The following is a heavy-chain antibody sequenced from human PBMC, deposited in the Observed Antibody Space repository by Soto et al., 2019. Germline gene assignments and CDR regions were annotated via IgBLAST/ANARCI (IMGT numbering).Heavy chain of an antibody. CDR1: GSTFSNYG. V-gene: IGHV3-33*01. D-gene: IGHD3-16*01. CDR3: ARDGGSHGPSYFDS. Sequence: VQLVESGGGVVQPGRSLRLSCAASGSTFSNYGMHWVRQAPGKGPEWVAVIWYDGSNKYYGESVKGRFSISRDNSKNTLYLDITSLRTEETAVYYCARDGGSHGPSYFDSWGQGSLVIVSS. CDR2: IWYDGSNK. J-gene: IGHJ4*02.